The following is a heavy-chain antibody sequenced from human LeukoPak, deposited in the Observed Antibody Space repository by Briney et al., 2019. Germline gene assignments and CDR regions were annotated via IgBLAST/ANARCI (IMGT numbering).Heavy chain of an antibody. V-gene: IGHV1-2*06. Sequence: ASVKVSCKASGYTFTDYYIHWVRQAPGQGLEWMGRINPKSGGTNYAQKSQGRVTMTRDTSISTAYMELSRLRSDDTAVYYCTRHNYQFDFNSWGQGTLVTVSS. J-gene: IGHJ4*02. D-gene: IGHD3-10*01. CDR3: TRHNYQFDFNS. CDR2: INPKSGGT. CDR1: GYTFTDYY.